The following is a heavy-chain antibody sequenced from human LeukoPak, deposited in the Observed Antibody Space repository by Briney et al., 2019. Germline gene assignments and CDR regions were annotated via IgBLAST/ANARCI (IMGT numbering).Heavy chain of an antibody. V-gene: IGHV4-30-4*01. Sequence: NASETLSLTCTVSGVSISSGDYYWSWIRQPPGKGLEWIGYIYYSGSTYYNPSLKSRVTISVDTSKNQFSLKLSSVTAADTAVYYCARDNPAGGGYYTEFDYWGQGTLVTVSS. D-gene: IGHD3-22*01. CDR3: ARDNPAGGGYYTEFDY. J-gene: IGHJ4*02. CDR1: GVSISSGDYY. CDR2: IYYSGST.